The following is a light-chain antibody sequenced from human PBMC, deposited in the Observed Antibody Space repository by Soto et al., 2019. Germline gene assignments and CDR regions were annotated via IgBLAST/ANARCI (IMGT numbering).Light chain of an antibody. CDR3: QQYDSLWT. V-gene: IGKV1-5*03. Sequence: DIQMTHSPSTLSASVGDRVTITCRASQNIGTWLAWYQQRLGKAPDLLIYKASRVESGVPSRFSGSGSGTEFTLTINSLQPHDFATYYCQQYDSLWTFGQGTKVDIK. CDR2: KAS. J-gene: IGKJ1*01. CDR1: QNIGTW.